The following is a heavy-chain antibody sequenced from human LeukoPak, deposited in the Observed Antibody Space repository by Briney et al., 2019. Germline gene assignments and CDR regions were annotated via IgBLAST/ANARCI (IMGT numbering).Heavy chain of an antibody. Sequence: SETLSLTCSVSGGSISSSSYYWGWIRQPPGKGLEWIGSVYYSGSTYFNPSLKSPVTISVDTSKNQFSLRLSSVTAVDTAVYYCARHSSEVTIFGVVISGWFDPWGQGTLVTVSS. D-gene: IGHD3-3*01. CDR3: ARHSSEVTIFGVVISGWFDP. J-gene: IGHJ5*02. CDR1: GGSISSSSYY. V-gene: IGHV4-39*01. CDR2: VYYSGST.